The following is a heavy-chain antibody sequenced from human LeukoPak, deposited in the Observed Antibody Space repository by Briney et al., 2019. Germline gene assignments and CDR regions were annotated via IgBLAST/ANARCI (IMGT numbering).Heavy chain of an antibody. CDR1: GFTFSSYG. D-gene: IGHD5-12*01. CDR3: ARDGLVATGGDYFDY. J-gene: IGHJ4*02. V-gene: IGHV3-33*01. Sequence: GGSLRLSCAASGFTFSSYGMHWVRQAPGKGLEWVAGIYYDGSHQFYADSAKGRFTISRDNSKNTVYLQMNSLRVEDTAVYYCARDGLVATGGDYFDYWGQEILVTVSS. CDR2: IYYDGSHQ.